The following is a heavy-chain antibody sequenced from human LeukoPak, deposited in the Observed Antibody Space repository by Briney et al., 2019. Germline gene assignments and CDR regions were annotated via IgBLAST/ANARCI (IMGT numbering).Heavy chain of an antibody. CDR3: AKQDIVVVPAVPEPGYYYYYGTDV. CDR1: GGTFSSYT. Sequence: ASVKVSCKASGGTFSSYTISWVRQAPGQGLEWMGRIIPILGIANYAQKFQGRVTITADKSTSTAYMELSSLRSEDTAVYYCAKQDIVVVPAVPEPGYYYYYGTDVWGQGTTVTVSS. D-gene: IGHD2-2*01. J-gene: IGHJ6*02. CDR2: IIPILGIA. V-gene: IGHV1-69*02.